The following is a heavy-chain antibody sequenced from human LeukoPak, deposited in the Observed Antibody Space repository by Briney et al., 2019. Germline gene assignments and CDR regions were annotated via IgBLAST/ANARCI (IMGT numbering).Heavy chain of an antibody. Sequence: ASVKVSCKASGYTFTSYGISWVRQAPGQGLEWMGWISAYNGNTNYAQELQGRVTMTTDTSTSTAYMELRSLRSDDTAVYYCARASGYSGYGPRYCSGGSCKSNFDYWGQGTLVTVSS. CDR3: ARASGYSGYGPRYCSGGSCKSNFDY. CDR2: ISAYNGNT. CDR1: GYTFTSYG. D-gene: IGHD2-15*01. V-gene: IGHV1-18*01. J-gene: IGHJ4*02.